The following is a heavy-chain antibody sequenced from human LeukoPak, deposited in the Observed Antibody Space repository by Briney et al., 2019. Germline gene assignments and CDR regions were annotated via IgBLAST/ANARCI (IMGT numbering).Heavy chain of an antibody. CDR3: ARDHTTAYCGGDCYPPSFQH. V-gene: IGHV4-39*07. J-gene: IGHJ1*01. CDR1: GGSISSSSYY. Sequence: SETLSLTCTVSGGSISSSSYYWGWIRQPPGKGLEWIGNIYSSGSTYYNPSLKSRVTISVDTSKNQFSLKLSSVTAADTAVYYCARDHTTAYCGGDCYPPSFQHWGQGTLVTVSS. D-gene: IGHD2-21*02. CDR2: IYSSGST.